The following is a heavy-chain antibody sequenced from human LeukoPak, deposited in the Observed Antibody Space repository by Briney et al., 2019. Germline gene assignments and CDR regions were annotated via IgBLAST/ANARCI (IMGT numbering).Heavy chain of an antibody. CDR3: ARSGYSSGYYKP. J-gene: IGHJ4*02. Sequence: SETLSLTCTVSGGSISSSSYYWGWIRQPPGKGLEWIGSIYYSGSTYYNPSLKSRVTISVDTSKNQFSLKLSSMTAADTAVYYCARSGYSSGYYKPWGQGTLVTVSS. D-gene: IGHD3-22*01. CDR2: IYYSGST. CDR1: GGSISSSSYY. V-gene: IGHV4-39*07.